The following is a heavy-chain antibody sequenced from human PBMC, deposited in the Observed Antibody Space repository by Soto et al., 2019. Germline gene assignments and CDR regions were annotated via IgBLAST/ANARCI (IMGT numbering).Heavy chain of an antibody. CDR2: MYYSVST. J-gene: IGHJ4*02. Sequence: PSETLSLTCTVSGGSISSYYWGWIRQPPGKRLEWIGGMYYSVSTYFNPSLKSRVTISVDTSKNQFSLKLSSVTAADTAVYYCARWYGSEVFEYWGQGTLVTVSS. CDR3: ARWYGSEVFEY. V-gene: IGHV4-39*01. D-gene: IGHD3-10*01. CDR1: GGSISSYY.